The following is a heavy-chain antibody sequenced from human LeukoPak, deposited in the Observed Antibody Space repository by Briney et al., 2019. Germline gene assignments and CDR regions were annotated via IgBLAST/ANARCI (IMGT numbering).Heavy chain of an antibody. D-gene: IGHD3-22*01. J-gene: IGHJ4*02. Sequence: WGSLRLSCAASGFTFSSYAMSWVRQAPGKGLEWVSAISGSGGSTYYADSVKGRFTISRDNSKNTLYLQMNSLRAEDTAVYYCAKGDDSSGYYPGGADYWGQGTLVTVSS. CDR3: AKGDDSSGYYPGGADY. CDR1: GFTFSSYA. CDR2: ISGSGGST. V-gene: IGHV3-23*01.